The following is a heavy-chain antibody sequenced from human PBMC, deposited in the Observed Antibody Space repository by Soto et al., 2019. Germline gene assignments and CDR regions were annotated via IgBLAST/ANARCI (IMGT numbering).Heavy chain of an antibody. D-gene: IGHD6-19*01. J-gene: IGHJ4*02. CDR3: VRDSGWLFDS. Sequence: QVQLVESGGGVVQPGRSLRLSCAASGFTFSSYGMHWVRQAPGKGLEWVAVTWYDGSNKYYADSVKGRFTISRDDSKNTVFLQMNSLRAEDTAVYFCVRDSGWLFDSWGQGTLVTVSS. V-gene: IGHV3-33*01. CDR1: GFTFSSYG. CDR2: TWYDGSNK.